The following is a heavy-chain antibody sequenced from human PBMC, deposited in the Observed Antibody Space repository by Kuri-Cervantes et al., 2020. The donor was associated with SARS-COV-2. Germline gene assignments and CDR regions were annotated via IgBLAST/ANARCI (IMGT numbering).Heavy chain of an antibody. J-gene: IGHJ4*02. CDR3: ARIGELGIPDY. CDR1: GFTFSSYS. D-gene: IGHD7-27*01. Sequence: GESLKISCAASGFTFSSYSMNWVRQASGKGLEWVSYISSSGSTIYYADSVKGRFTISRDNAKNSLYLQMNSLRAEDTAVYYCARIGELGIPDYWGQGTLVTVSS. CDR2: ISSSGSTI. V-gene: IGHV3-48*04.